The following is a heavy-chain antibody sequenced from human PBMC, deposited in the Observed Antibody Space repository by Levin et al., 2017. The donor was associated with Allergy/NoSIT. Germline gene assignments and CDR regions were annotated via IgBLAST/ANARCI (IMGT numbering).Heavy chain of an antibody. D-gene: IGHD6-19*01. CDR3: ARDSSGWYSGFDY. CDR1: GFTFSSYW. Sequence: GESLKISCAASGFTFSSYWMSWVRQAPGKGLEWVANIKQDGSEKYYVDSVKGRFTISRDNAKNSLYLQMNSLRAEDTAVYYCARDSSGWYSGFDYWGQGTLVTVSS. V-gene: IGHV3-7*04. CDR2: IKQDGSEK. J-gene: IGHJ4*02.